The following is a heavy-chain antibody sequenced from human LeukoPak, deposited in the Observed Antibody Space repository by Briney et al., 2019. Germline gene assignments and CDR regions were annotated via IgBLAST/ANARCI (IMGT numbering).Heavy chain of an antibody. J-gene: IGHJ4*02. V-gene: IGHV4-59*01. Sequence: SETLSLTCTVSGDFITAYYWSWIRQPPGKGLEWIGYIYYSGSTNYNPSLKSRVTISVDTSKNQFSLKLSSVTAADTAVYYCARVRYYYDSFTFGYWGQGTLVTVSS. CDR3: ARVRYYYDSFTFGY. CDR1: GDFITAYY. D-gene: IGHD3-22*01. CDR2: IYYSGST.